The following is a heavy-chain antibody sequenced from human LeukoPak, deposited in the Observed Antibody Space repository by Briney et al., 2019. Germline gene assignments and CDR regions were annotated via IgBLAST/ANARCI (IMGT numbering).Heavy chain of an antibody. Sequence: AASVKVSCKASGYTFTSYDINWVRQATGQGLEWMGWMNPNSGNTGYAQKFQGRVTMTRNTSISTAYMELSSLRSEDTAVYYCARGYYYDSSGQAFLGYFDLWGRGTLVTVSS. CDR1: GYTFTSYD. V-gene: IGHV1-8*01. D-gene: IGHD3-22*01. CDR2: MNPNSGNT. CDR3: ARGYYYDSSGQAFLGYFDL. J-gene: IGHJ2*01.